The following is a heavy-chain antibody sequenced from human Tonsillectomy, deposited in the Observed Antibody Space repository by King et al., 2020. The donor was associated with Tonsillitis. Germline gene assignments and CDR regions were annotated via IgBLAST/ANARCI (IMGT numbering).Heavy chain of an antibody. D-gene: IGHD2-15*01. CDR2: ISTYNGNT. CDR3: ARDQAIAVVVAAVSDAFDI. CDR1: GYTFTNYG. J-gene: IGHJ3*02. Sequence: VQLVESGGEVKKPGASVKVSCKASGYTFTNYGISWVRQAPGQGLEWMGWISTYNGNTNYAEKLQDRVTMTNDTSTSTAYMELRSLRSDDTAVYYCARDQAIAVVVAAVSDAFDIWGQGTMVTVSS. V-gene: IGHV1-18*04.